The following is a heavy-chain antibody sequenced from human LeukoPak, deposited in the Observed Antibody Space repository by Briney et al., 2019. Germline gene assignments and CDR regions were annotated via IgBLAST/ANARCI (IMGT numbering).Heavy chain of an antibody. CDR1: GFTFSSYS. CDR2: ISSSSSTI. D-gene: IGHD3-10*01. J-gene: IGHJ5*02. Sequence: GGSLRLSCAASGFTFSSYSMNWVRQAPGKGLEWVSYISSSSSTIYYADSVKGRFTISRDNAKNSLYLQMNSLRAEDTAVYYCAKVMYYYGLRENWFDPWGQGTLVTVSS. V-gene: IGHV3-48*04. CDR3: AKVMYYYGLRENWFDP.